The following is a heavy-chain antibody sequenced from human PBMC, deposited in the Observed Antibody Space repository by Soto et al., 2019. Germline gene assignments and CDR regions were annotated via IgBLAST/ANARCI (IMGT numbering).Heavy chain of an antibody. J-gene: IGHJ5*02. CDR2: ISGSGFTP. CDR1: GFTFSDYA. D-gene: IGHD6-13*01. CDR3: VNSDSTSAP. Sequence: PGGSLRLSCAASGFTFSDYAMTWVRQAPGKGLDWVASISGSGFTPHYAASVKGRFTISRDNSKNMVYLQMNSLRVEDTAIYYCVNSDSTSAPWGQGSLVTVSS. V-gene: IGHV3-23*01.